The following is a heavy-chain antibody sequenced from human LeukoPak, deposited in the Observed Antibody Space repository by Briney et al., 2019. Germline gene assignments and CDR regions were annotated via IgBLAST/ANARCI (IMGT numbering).Heavy chain of an antibody. CDR3: ARENSVAGRTIDY. CDR1: GYTFTSYG. CDR2: ISAYNGNT. Sequence: ASVKVSFKASGYTFTSYGISWVRQAPGQGLEWMGWISAYNGNTNFAQKFQGRVTMTRDTSTSTVYMELSSLRSDDTAVYYCARENSVAGRTIDYWGQGTLVTVSS. V-gene: IGHV1-18*01. J-gene: IGHJ4*02. D-gene: IGHD6-19*01.